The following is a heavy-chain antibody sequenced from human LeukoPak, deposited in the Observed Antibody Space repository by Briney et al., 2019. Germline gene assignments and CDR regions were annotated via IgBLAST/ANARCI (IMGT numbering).Heavy chain of an antibody. Sequence: SKTLSLTCTVSGGSISSSSVYWGWIRQPPGKGLEWIATISCSGSTTSYNPSLKSRVTISVDTSKNQFSLKLNSVTAADTAVYYCVRRTSGSYSDYWGQGTLVTVSS. J-gene: IGHJ4*02. V-gene: IGHV4-39*01. CDR1: GGSISSSSVY. CDR3: VRRTSGSYSDY. D-gene: IGHD1-26*01. CDR2: ISCSGSTT.